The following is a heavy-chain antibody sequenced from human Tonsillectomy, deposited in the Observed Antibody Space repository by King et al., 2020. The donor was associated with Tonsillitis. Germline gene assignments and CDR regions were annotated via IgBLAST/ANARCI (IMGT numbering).Heavy chain of an antibody. D-gene: IGHD6-19*01. V-gene: IGHV3-9*01. Sequence: VQLVESGGGLVQPGRSLRLSCAASGFMFDDYAMHWVRHAPGKGLEWVSGISWNSNNIGYADSMKGRFTISRDNAKNSLYLQMNSLRAEDTALYYCAKSPQYSSGTYYFDYWGQGTLVIVSS. CDR2: ISWNSNNI. CDR3: AKSPQYSSGTYYFDY. CDR1: GFMFDDYA. J-gene: IGHJ4*02.